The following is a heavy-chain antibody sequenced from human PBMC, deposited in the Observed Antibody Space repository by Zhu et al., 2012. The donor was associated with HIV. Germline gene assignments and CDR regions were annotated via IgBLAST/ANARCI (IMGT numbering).Heavy chain of an antibody. CDR2: ISHSGST. CDR3: ARHRLFKQQLIKRWYYFDY. V-gene: IGHV4-34*01. D-gene: IGHD6-13*01. CDR1: GGSFSGYY. J-gene: IGHJ4*02. Sequence: QVQLKQWGAGLLKPSETLSLICAVYGGSFSGYYWSWIRQSPEKGLEWIGEISHSGSTNYNPSLKSRITMSVDASKNQFSLKLSSVTAADTAIYYCARHRLFKQQLIKRWYYFDYWGPGNLVTVSS.